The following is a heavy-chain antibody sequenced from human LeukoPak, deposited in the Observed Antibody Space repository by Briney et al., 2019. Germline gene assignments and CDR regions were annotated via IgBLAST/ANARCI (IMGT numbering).Heavy chain of an antibody. Sequence: GASVKVSCKASGYTFTSYDINWVRQATGQGLEWMGWMNPNSGNTGYAQKFQGRVTMTRNTSISTAYMELSSLRSEDTAVYYCARAPDEWLPCDYWGQGTLVTVSS. CDR2: MNPNSGNT. CDR1: GYTFTSYD. J-gene: IGHJ4*02. CDR3: ARAPDEWLPCDY. V-gene: IGHV1-8*01. D-gene: IGHD5-12*01.